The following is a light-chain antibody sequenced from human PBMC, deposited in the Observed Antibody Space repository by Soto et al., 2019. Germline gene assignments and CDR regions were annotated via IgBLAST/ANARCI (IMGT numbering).Light chain of an antibody. J-gene: IGKJ5*01. CDR1: QSVSSSY. CDR2: GAS. Sequence: EIVLTQSPGTLSLSPGERATLSFSASQSVSSSYLAWYQQKPGQAPRLLIYGASSRATGIPDRFSGSGSGTDFTLTIIRLEPEDFAVYYCQQYGSSPSTFGQGTRLEIK. CDR3: QQYGSSPST. V-gene: IGKV3-20*01.